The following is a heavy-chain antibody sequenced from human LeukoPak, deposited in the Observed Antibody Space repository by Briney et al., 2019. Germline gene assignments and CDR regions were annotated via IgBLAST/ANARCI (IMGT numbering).Heavy chain of an antibody. Sequence: KGVGGXXVIYSRGSTYYAASLKGRFTISSDNSKNTLYLQMNSLRAEDTAVYYCARSQTGSSGYYSFDYWGQGTLVTVSS. V-gene: IGHV3-53*01. CDR2: IYSRGST. D-gene: IGHD3-3*01. J-gene: IGHJ4*02. CDR3: ARSQTGSSGYYSFDY.